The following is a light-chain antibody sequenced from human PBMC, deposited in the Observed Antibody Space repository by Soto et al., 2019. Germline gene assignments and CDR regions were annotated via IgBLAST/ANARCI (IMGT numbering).Light chain of an antibody. Sequence: QSALTQPASVSGSPGQSITISCTGTSSDVGNYNYVSWYQQHPGKAPKLMIYEVSNRPSGVSNRFSGSKSGNTASLTISGLQAEDEADYYCSSYTSSSTLVFGTGTQVTVL. V-gene: IGLV2-14*01. CDR1: SSDVGNYNY. CDR2: EVS. CDR3: SSYTSSSTLV. J-gene: IGLJ1*01.